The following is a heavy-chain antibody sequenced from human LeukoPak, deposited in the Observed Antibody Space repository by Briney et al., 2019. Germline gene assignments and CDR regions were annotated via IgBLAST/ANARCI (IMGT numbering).Heavy chain of an antibody. CDR1: GGSFSGYY. D-gene: IGHD4-23*01. V-gene: IGHV4-34*01. Sequence: SETLSLTCAVYGGSFSGYYWSWIRQPPGKGLEWIGEINHSGSTNHNPSLKSRVTISVDTSKNQFSLKLSSVTAADTAVYYCASFNPTVVTKYFDYWGQGTLVTVSS. CDR2: INHSGST. J-gene: IGHJ4*02. CDR3: ASFNPTVVTKYFDY.